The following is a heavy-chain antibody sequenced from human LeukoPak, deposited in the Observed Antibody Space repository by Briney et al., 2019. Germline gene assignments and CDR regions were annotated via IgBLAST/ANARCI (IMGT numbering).Heavy chain of an antibody. CDR2: IYYSGST. J-gene: IGHJ4*02. CDR3: ARDRPGGSSLDY. D-gene: IGHD6-13*01. Sequence: SETLSLTCTVSGGSISGYYWSWIRQPPGQGLEWIAYIYYSGSTNYNPSLKSRVTISVDTSKNQFSLKLTSVTAADTAVYYCARDRPGGSSLDYWGQGTLVTVSS. V-gene: IGHV4-59*01. CDR1: GGSISGYY.